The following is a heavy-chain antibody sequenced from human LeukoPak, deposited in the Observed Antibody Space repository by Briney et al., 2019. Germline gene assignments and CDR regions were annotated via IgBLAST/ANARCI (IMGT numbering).Heavy chain of an antibody. CDR1: GFTVSSNY. CDR3: ARAPVRGVISGYFDY. Sequence: PGGSLRLSCAASGFTVSSNYMSWVRQAPGKGLGWVSVIYSGGSTYYADSVKGRFTISRDNSKNTLYLQMNSLRAEDTAVYYCARAPVRGVISGYFDYWGQGTLVTVSS. CDR2: IYSGGST. J-gene: IGHJ4*02. D-gene: IGHD3-10*01. V-gene: IGHV3-53*01.